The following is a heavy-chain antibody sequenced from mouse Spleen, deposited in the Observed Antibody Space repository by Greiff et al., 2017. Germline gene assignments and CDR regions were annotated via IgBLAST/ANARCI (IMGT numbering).Heavy chain of an antibody. D-gene: IGHD1-1*01. CDR1: GYAFSSSW. CDR2: IYPGDGDT. CDR3: ARSLGSSPAWFAY. Sequence: QVQLQQSGPELVKPGASVKISCKASGYAFSSSWMNWVKQRPGKGLEWIGRIYPGDGDTNYNGKFKGKATLTADKSSSTAYMQLSSLTSEDSAVYFCARSLGSSPAWFAYWGQGTLVTVSA. J-gene: IGHJ3*01. V-gene: IGHV1-82*01.